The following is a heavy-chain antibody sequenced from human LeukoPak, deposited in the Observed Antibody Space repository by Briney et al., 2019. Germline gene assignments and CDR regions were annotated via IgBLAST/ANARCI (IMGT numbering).Heavy chain of an antibody. J-gene: IGHJ4*02. CDR2: ISDSGST. CDR1: GGSISSSY. D-gene: IGHD6-6*01. V-gene: IGHV4-59*08. Sequence: SETLSLTCTVSGGSISSSYWSWIRQPPGKGLEWIGYISDSGSTNNNPSLKSRVTMSVETSKNQVSLKLSSVTAADTAVYYCARLGQLGNYWGQGTLVTVSS. CDR3: ARLGQLGNY.